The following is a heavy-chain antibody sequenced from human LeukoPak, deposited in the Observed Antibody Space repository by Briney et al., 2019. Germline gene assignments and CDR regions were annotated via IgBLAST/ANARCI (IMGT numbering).Heavy chain of an antibody. CDR3: ARGFIAAAAKYYFDY. J-gene: IGHJ4*02. Sequence: SETLSFTCAVYGGSFSGYYWSWIRQPPGKGLEWIGEINHSGSTNYNPSLKSRVTISVDMSKNQFSLKLSSVTAADTAVYYCARGFIAAAAKYYFDYWGQGTLVTVSS. CDR1: GGSFSGYY. D-gene: IGHD6-13*01. CDR2: INHSGST. V-gene: IGHV4-34*01.